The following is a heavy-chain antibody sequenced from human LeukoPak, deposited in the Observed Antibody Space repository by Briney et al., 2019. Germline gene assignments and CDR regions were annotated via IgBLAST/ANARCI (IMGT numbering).Heavy chain of an antibody. CDR1: GGTFSSYA. Sequence: ASVKVSCKASGGTFSSYAIIWVRLAPGQGLEWMGGIIPILGIANYAQKFQGRVTITADKSTSTAYMELSSLRSEDTAVYYCAREIVGASDNWGQGTLVTVSS. D-gene: IGHD1-26*01. V-gene: IGHV1-69*10. CDR2: IIPILGIA. CDR3: AREIVGASDN. J-gene: IGHJ4*02.